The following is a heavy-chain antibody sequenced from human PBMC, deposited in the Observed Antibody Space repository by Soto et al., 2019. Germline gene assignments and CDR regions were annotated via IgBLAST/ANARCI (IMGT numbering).Heavy chain of an antibody. CDR1: GGTFSSYA. V-gene: IGHV1-69*13. Sequence: ASVKVSCKASGGTFSSYAISWVRQAPGQGLEWMGGIIPIFGTANYAQKFQGRVTITADESTSTAYMELNILKTEDTAVYYCIVRYPYYFDYWGQGTLVTVSS. CDR3: IVRYPYYFDY. D-gene: IGHD2-21*01. J-gene: IGHJ4*02. CDR2: IIPIFGTA.